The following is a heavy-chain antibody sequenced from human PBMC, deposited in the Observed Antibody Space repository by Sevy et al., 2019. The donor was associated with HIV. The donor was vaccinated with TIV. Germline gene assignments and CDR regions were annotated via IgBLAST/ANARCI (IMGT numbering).Heavy chain of an antibody. J-gene: IGHJ4*02. Sequence: GGSLRLSCAASGFTVNSNYMTWVRQAPGKGLEGVSVIHSDDTTYHADSVKDRFSISRDNFKNTLYLHMSSRSAEDTAVYYCARGKSGYGYALNYWGQGNLVTVSS. D-gene: IGHD5-18*01. V-gene: IGHV3-66*01. CDR3: ARGKSGYGYALNY. CDR2: IHSDDTT. CDR1: GFTVNSNY.